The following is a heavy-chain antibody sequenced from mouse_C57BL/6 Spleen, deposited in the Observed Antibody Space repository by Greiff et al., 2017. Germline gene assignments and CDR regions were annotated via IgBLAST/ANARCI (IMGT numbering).Heavy chain of an antibody. CDR3: TRGDYDASYAMDY. CDR2: IDPETGGT. V-gene: IGHV1-15*01. D-gene: IGHD2-4*01. Sequence: QVQLQQSGAELVRPGASVTLSCKASGYTFTDYEMHWVKQTPVHGLEWIGAIDPETGGTAYNQKFTGKAILTADKSSSTAYMELRSLTSEDSAVYYCTRGDYDASYAMDYWGQGTSVTVSA. CDR1: GYTFTDYE. J-gene: IGHJ4*01.